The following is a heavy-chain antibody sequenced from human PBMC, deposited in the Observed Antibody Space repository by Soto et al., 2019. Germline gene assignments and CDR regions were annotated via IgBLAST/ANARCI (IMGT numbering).Heavy chain of an antibody. Sequence: QVQLQESGPGLVKPSETLSLTCTVSGGFVNSDTHSWSWIRQTPGKRLEWIGFIYSGGSTKNPSLRSRVTMSVDTSKNQFSLKLRSVSVADTAVYHCARFVRSCSANDCSTRADVWGQGITVTVSS. V-gene: IGHV4-61*01. D-gene: IGHD2-15*01. J-gene: IGHJ6*02. CDR1: GGFVNSDTHS. CDR2: IYSGGST. CDR3: ARFVRSCSANDCSTRADV.